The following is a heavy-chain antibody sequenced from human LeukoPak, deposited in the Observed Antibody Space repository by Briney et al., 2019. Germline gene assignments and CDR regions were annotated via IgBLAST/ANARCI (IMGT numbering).Heavy chain of an antibody. D-gene: IGHD6-19*01. CDR3: ARKNGWPVNWFDP. J-gene: IGHJ5*02. CDR1: GGSISSSSYY. Sequence: PSETLSLTCTVSGGSISSSSYYWGWIRQPPGKGLEWIGSIYYSGSTYYNPSLKSRVTISVDTSKNQFSLKLSSVTAADTAVYYCARKNGWPVNWFDPWGQGTLVTVSS. CDR2: IYYSGST. V-gene: IGHV4-39*01.